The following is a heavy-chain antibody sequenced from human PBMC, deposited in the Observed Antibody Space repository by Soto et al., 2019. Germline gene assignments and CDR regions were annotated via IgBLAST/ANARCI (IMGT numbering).Heavy chain of an antibody. CDR2: ISAYNGDT. J-gene: IGHJ6*02. CDR3: AREPPFSGILRGTPLMDV. D-gene: IGHD4-17*01. Sequence: ASVKVSCKASGYSFTTHGISWVRRAPGHGLEWMGWISAYNGDTQYVQRFQGRLTMTTDTSTSTAYMELRSLTSDDTAVYYCAREPPFSGILRGTPLMDVWGQGTTVTVSS. V-gene: IGHV1-18*04. CDR1: GYSFTTHG.